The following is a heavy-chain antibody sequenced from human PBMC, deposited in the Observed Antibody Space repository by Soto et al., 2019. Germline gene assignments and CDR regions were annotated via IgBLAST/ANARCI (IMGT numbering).Heavy chain of an antibody. J-gene: IGHJ4*02. Sequence: QVQLQESGPGLVKPSETLSLTCTVSGGSISSYYWSWIRQPPGKGLEWIGYIYYSGSTNYNPSLKSRVTISVDTSKNQFSLKLTSVTAADTAVYYCARGLDHFDYWGQGTLVTVSS. V-gene: IGHV4-59*01. CDR1: GGSISSYY. CDR2: IYYSGST. CDR3: ARGLDHFDY.